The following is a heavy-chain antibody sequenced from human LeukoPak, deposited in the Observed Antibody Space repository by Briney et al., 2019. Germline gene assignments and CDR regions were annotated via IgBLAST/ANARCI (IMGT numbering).Heavy chain of an antibody. CDR1: GSVFSRLT. Sequence: GGSLRLSCAASGSVFSRLTVNWFRQSPGKGLQWVSSISTSSNYIYYADSVKGRFNISRDNTKNSLVLDMTRLRDEDTAVYYCASTVHGSTADSEGYYPKWFDPWGQGTLVTVSS. CDR3: ASTVHGSTADSEGYYPKWFDP. CDR2: ISTSSNYI. J-gene: IGHJ5*01. D-gene: IGHD3-3*01. V-gene: IGHV3-21*01.